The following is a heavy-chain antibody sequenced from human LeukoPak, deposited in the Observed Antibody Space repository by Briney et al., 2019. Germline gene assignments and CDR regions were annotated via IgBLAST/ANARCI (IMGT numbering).Heavy chain of an antibody. CDR1: GFTFSSYS. Sequence: GGSLRLSCAASGFTFSSYSMNWVRQAPGKGLEWVSSISSSSSYMYYADSLKGRFTISRDNAKNSLYLQMNSLRAEDTAVYYCTRNLNDYGDYVFDYWGQGTLVTVSS. CDR2: ISSSSSYM. V-gene: IGHV3-21*01. J-gene: IGHJ4*02. CDR3: TRNLNDYGDYVFDY. D-gene: IGHD4-17*01.